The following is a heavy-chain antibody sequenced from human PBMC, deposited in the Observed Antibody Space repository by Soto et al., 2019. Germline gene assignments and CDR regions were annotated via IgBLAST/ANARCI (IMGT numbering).Heavy chain of an antibody. Sequence: QVQLVQSGAEVKKPGASVKVSCKSSGYTFTSYDINWVRQATGQGLEWMGWMNPNSGTTGYAQKFQGRVTMTRNTSITTAYMELSSLRSEDTAVYYCAREISGSYRFDYWGQGTLVTVSS. J-gene: IGHJ4*02. D-gene: IGHD1-26*01. CDR2: MNPNSGTT. V-gene: IGHV1-8*01. CDR1: GYTFTSYD. CDR3: AREISGSYRFDY.